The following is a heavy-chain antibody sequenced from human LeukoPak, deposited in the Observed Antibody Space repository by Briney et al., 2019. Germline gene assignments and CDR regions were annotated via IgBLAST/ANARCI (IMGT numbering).Heavy chain of an antibody. CDR2: IGTGASST. CDR3: ARRFANAERSFDY. Sequence: PGGSLRLSCAASGFAFSSYAMGWVRQPLGKGLECVSGIGTGASSTYYVDPVKGRFTISRDNSKNTLYLQMNSLRAEDTAVYYCARRFANAERSFDYWGQGTLVTVSS. J-gene: IGHJ4*02. V-gene: IGHV3-23*03. CDR1: GFAFSSYA.